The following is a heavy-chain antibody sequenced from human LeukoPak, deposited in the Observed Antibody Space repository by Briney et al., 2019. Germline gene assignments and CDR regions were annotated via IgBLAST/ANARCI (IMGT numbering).Heavy chain of an antibody. CDR3: ARMGGYGSGSYPDY. CDR2: ISAYNGNT. J-gene: IGHJ4*02. D-gene: IGHD3-10*01. CDR1: GYTFTSYD. Sequence: ASVTVSCKASGYTFTSYDISGLRQAPGQRLEWMGWISAYNGNTNYAQNLQGRVTMNTDTSTSAAYKELTSLRSDDTAVFYCARMGGYGSGSYPDYWGQGTLVTVSS. V-gene: IGHV1-18*04.